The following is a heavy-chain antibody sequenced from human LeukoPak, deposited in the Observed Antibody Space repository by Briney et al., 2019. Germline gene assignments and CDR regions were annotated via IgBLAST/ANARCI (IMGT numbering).Heavy chain of an antibody. J-gene: IGHJ4*02. CDR3: AREASYSSSWYNHFDY. CDR2: IIPIFGTA. Sequence: SVKVSCKASGGTFSSYAISWVRQAPGQGLEWMGGIIPIFGTANYAQKFQGRVAITTDESTSTAYMELSSLRSEDTAVYYCAREASYSSSWYNHFDYWGQGTLVTVSS. D-gene: IGHD6-13*01. V-gene: IGHV1-69*05. CDR1: GGTFSSYA.